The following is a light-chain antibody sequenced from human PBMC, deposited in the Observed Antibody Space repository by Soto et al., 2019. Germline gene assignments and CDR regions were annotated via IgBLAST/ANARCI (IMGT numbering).Light chain of an antibody. J-gene: IGKJ1*01. CDR1: QSVSSD. CDR2: GAS. CDR3: QQYNAWPRT. V-gene: IGKV3-15*01. Sequence: EIVMTQSPATLSVSPGERATLPCRASQSVSSDLAWYHQKPGQAPRLLIYGASTRATGVPARFSGSGSGTEFTLTINSLQSEDFAVYYCQQYNAWPRTFGQGTQV.